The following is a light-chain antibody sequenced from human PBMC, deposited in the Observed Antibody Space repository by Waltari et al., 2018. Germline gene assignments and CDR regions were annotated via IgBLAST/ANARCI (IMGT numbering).Light chain of an antibody. CDR2: TAS. CDR3: QQGNNFPWG. V-gene: IGKV1-12*01. J-gene: IGKJ5*01. Sequence: DTQMTQSPPSVSASIGARVTIPCRARQDITRRLAWYQHKPGKAQKLLIYTASSLQVGVPSRFSGSGFGSEFTLTISSVQPEDFATYYCQQGNNFPWGFGPGTRLEIK. CDR1: QDITRR.